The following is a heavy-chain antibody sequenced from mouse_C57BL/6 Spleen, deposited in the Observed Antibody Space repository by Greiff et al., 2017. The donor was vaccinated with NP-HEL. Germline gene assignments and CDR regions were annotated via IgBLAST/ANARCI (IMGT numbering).Heavy chain of an antibody. CDR3: ARPTYDDFDY. CDR2: IYPGDGDT. V-gene: IGHV1-82*01. J-gene: IGHJ2*01. CDR1: GYAFRSSW. Sequence: QVQLQQSGPELVKPGASVKISCKASGYAFRSSWMNWVKQRPGKGLEWIGRIYPGDGDTNYNGKFKGKATLTADKSSSTAYMQLSSLTSEDSAVYFCARPTYDDFDYWGQGTTLTVSS. D-gene: IGHD2-3*01.